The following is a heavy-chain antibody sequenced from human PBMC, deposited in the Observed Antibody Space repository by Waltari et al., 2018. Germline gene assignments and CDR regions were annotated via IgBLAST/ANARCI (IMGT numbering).Heavy chain of an antibody. CDR2: IIPIFGTA. V-gene: IGHV1-69*01. Sequence: QVQLVQSGAEVKKPGSSVKVSCKASGGTFSSYAISWVRQAPGQGLEWMGGIIPIFGTANYAQKFQGRVTITADESTSTAYMELSSLRSEDTAVYYCARGEVRGTGFWSGYYPFDYWGQGTLVTVSS. J-gene: IGHJ4*02. D-gene: IGHD3-3*01. CDR3: ARGEVRGTGFWSGYYPFDY. CDR1: GGTFSSYA.